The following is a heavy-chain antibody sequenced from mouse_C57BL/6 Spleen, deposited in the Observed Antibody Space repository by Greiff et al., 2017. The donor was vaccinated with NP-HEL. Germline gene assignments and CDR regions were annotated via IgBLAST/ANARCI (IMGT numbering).Heavy chain of an antibody. CDR1: GYTFTSYW. CDR3: ARSENFDN. Sequence: VQLQQSGAELAKPGASVKLSCKASGYTFTSYWMHWVNQRPGQGLEWIGYINPSSGYTKYNQKFKDKATLTADTSSSTAYMQLSSLTYEDSAVYYCARSENFDNWGQGTTLTVSS. CDR2: INPSSGYT. J-gene: IGHJ2*01. V-gene: IGHV1-7*01.